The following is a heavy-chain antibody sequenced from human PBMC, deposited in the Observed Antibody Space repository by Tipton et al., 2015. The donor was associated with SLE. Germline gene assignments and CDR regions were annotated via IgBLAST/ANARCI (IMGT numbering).Heavy chain of an antibody. CDR2: IKQDGSEK. Sequence: GSLRLSCAASGFTFSSYWMSWVRQAPGKGLEWVANIKQDGSEKYYVDSVKGRFTISRDNAKNSLYLQMNSLRAEDTAVYYCARALGGGLSYFDYWGQGTLVTVSS. D-gene: IGHD3-16*01. CDR3: ARALGGGLSYFDY. J-gene: IGHJ4*02. V-gene: IGHV3-7*01. CDR1: GFTFSSYW.